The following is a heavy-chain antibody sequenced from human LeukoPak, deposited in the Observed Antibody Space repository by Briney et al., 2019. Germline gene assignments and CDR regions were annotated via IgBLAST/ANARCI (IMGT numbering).Heavy chain of an antibody. J-gene: IGHJ3*02. D-gene: IGHD6-6*01. V-gene: IGHV1-69*02. CDR3: ASIYSSSSGVGAFDI. CDR1: GGTFSSYT. CDR2: IIPILGIA. Sequence: ASVKVSCKASGGTFSSYTISWVRQAPGQGLEWMGRIIPILGIANYAQKFQGRVTITADKSTSTAYMELSSLRFEDTAVYYCASIYSSSSGVGAFDIWGQGTMVTVSS.